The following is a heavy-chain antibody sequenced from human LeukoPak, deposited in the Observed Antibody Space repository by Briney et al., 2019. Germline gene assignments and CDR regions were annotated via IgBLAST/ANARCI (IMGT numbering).Heavy chain of an antibody. CDR2: INHSGST. V-gene: IGHV4-34*01. D-gene: IGHD4-17*01. Sequence: SETLSLTCAVYGGSFSGYYWSWIRQPPGKGLEWIGEINHSGSTNYNPSLKSRVTISVDTSKNQFSLKLSSVTAADTAVYYCALGDLAAFDIWGQGTMVTVSS. CDR3: ALGDLAAFDI. CDR1: GGSFSGYY. J-gene: IGHJ3*02.